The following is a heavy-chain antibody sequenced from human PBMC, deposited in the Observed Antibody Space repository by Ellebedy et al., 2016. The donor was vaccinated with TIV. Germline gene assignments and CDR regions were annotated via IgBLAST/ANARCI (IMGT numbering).Heavy chain of an antibody. J-gene: IGHJ4*02. Sequence: GESLKISXAASGFAFSGYAMSWVRQAPGKGLEWVANINQDVSEKYYVDSVKGRFTISRDNARDSLYLQMNSLRAEDTAVYYCTRRGSMFDHWGQGTLVSVPS. CDR1: GFAFSGYA. CDR3: TRRGSMFDH. CDR2: INQDVSEK. V-gene: IGHV3-7*03.